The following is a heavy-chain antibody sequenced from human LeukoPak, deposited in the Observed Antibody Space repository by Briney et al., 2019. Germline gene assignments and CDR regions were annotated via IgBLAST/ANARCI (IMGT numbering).Heavy chain of an antibody. D-gene: IGHD2-21*02. V-gene: IGHV3-11*01. CDR3: ARDRGPATAFFDY. Sequence: GGSLRLSCAASGFTFSDYYMSWIRQAPGKGLEWVSYISSSGSTIYYADSVKGRFTISRGNAKNSLYLQMNSPRAEDTAVYYCARDRGPATAFFDYWGQGTLVTVSS. J-gene: IGHJ4*02. CDR1: GFTFSDYY. CDR2: ISSSGSTI.